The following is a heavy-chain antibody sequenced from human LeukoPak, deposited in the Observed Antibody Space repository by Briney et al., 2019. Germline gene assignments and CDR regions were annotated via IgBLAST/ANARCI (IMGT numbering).Heavy chain of an antibody. J-gene: IGHJ4*02. Sequence: GASVKVSCKASGYTFTGYYMHWVRQAPGQGLEWMGWINPNSGGTNYAQKFQGRVTMTRDKSISTAYMDLSSLTSDDTAVYYCATRRITMVRGVIGVDYWGQGTLVTVSS. D-gene: IGHD3-10*01. CDR2: INPNSGGT. CDR3: ATRRITMVRGVIGVDY. CDR1: GYTFTGYY. V-gene: IGHV1-2*02.